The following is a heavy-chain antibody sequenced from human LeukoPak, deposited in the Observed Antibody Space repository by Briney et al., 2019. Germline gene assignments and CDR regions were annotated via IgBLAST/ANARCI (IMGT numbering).Heavy chain of an antibody. CDR1: GYTFTTYA. J-gene: IGHJ4*02. V-gene: IGHV1-3*01. CDR3: ARGEVARGVTYFDY. Sequence: ASVKVSCKASGYTFTTYAMHWVRQAPGQRLEWMGWINAGNGNTKYSQKFQGRVTITRDTSASTAYMELSSLRSEDTAVYYCARGEVARGVTYFDYWGQGTLVTVSS. CDR2: INAGNGNT. D-gene: IGHD3-10*01.